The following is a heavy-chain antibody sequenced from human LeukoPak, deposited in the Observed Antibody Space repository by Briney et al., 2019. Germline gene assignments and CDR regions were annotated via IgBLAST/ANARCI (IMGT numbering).Heavy chain of an antibody. CDR1: GFTFSIFA. CDR2: VSFDGTKK. Sequence: QPGGSLRLPCEASGFTFSIFAMHWVRQAPGKGLEWVAIVSFDGTKKDYADSVKGRFTISRDNAKKSLYLQMNSLRAEDTALYYCGKDMGTTVETRGFDYWGQGTLVTVSS. J-gene: IGHJ4*02. V-gene: IGHV3-30*18. CDR3: GKDMGTTVETRGFDY. D-gene: IGHD4-23*01.